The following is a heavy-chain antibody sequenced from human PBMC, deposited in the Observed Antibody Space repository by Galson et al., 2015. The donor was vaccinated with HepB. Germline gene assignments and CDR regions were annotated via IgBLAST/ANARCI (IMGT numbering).Heavy chain of an antibody. J-gene: IGHJ4*02. CDR2: IYYSGST. V-gene: IGHV4-59*08. CDR1: GGSISSYY. Sequence: SETLSLTCTVSGGSISSYYWGWIRQPPGKGLEWIGYIYYSGSTNYNPSLKSRVTISVDTSKNQFSLKLSSVTAADTAVYYCARSGGTNDYGGNYMWDYWGQGTLVTVSS. CDR3: ARSGGTNDYGGNYMWDY. D-gene: IGHD4-23*01.